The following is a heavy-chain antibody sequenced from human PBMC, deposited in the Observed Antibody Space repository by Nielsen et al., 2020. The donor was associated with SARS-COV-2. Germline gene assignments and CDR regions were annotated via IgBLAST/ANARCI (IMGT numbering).Heavy chain of an antibody. CDR3: ARGRGSGSYYLTYYYYMDV. CDR1: GYTFTSYA. Sequence: ASVKVSCKASGYTFTSYAMHWVRQAPGQRLEWMGWINAGNGNTKYSQKFQGRVTITRDTSASTAYMELSSLRSEDTAVYYCARGRGSGSYYLTYYYYMDVWGKGTTVTVSS. D-gene: IGHD3-10*01. V-gene: IGHV1-3*01. CDR2: INAGNGNT. J-gene: IGHJ6*03.